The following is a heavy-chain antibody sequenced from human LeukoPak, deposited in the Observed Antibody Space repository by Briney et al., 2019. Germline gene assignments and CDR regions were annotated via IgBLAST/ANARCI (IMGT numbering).Heavy chain of an antibody. CDR2: IYDSGST. V-gene: IGHV4-59*08. CDR3: ARHYYDRSDSYSFDY. Sequence: SETLSLTCTVPGGSIRSYYWSWIRQPPGKGLEWIGYIYDSGSTNYNPSLKSRVTISVDTSKNQFSLKLSSVTAADSAVYYCARHYYDRSDSYSFDYWGQGTLVTVSS. J-gene: IGHJ4*02. D-gene: IGHD3-22*01. CDR1: GGSIRSYY.